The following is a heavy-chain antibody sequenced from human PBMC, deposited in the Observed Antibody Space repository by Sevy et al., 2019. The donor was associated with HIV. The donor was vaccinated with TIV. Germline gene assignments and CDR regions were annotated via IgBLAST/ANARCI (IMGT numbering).Heavy chain of an antibody. CDR2: IRSEVYGGTT. Sequence: GGSLRLSCTASGFTFGEYSMSWFRQAPGKGLEWVSFIRSEVYGGTTEYAASVKGRFTISRDDSKSIAYLQMSCLKTEDTAVYYCTRGRRVYADYGVDYWGQGTLVTVSS. J-gene: IGHJ4*02. CDR1: GFTFGEYS. D-gene: IGHD4-17*01. V-gene: IGHV3-49*03. CDR3: TRGRRVYADYGVDY.